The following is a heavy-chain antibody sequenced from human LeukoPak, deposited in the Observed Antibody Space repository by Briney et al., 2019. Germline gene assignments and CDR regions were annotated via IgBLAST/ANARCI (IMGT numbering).Heavy chain of an antibody. D-gene: IGHD4-17*01. CDR3: ATDRAAVTTTIDY. CDR2: ISYDGSNK. J-gene: IGHJ4*02. V-gene: IGHV3-30*03. CDR1: GFTFSRYG. Sequence: PGGSLRLSCAASGFTFSRYGIHWVRQAPGKGPEWVAVISYDGSNKYYADSVKGRFTISRDNSKNTLYLQMNSLRAEDTAVYYCATDRAAVTTTIDYWGQGTLVTVSS.